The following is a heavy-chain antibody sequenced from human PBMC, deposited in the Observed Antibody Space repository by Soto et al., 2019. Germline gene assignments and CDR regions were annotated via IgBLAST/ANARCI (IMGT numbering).Heavy chain of an antibody. J-gene: IGHJ5*02. V-gene: IGHV1-2*02. Sequence: ASVKVSCKSSGYTFTGYYLHWVRQGPGQGLEWMGWINPNSGVANYAQRFQGRVTMTMDTSISTAYMEVTSLRYDDKAVFYCARQLHSGIGNLDLWGQRTLVNVSS. CDR3: ARQLHSGIGNLDL. CDR2: INPNSGVA. D-gene: IGHD6-19*01. CDR1: GYTFTGYY.